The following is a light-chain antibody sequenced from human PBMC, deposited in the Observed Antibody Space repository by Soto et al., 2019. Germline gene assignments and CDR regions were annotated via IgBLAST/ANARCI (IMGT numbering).Light chain of an antibody. CDR3: QQYGSSLRT. Sequence: ETVMTQSPGTLSLSPGERATLSCRASQSVSSSYLAWYQQKPGQAPRLLIYGASSRATGIPDRFSGSGSGTDFTLTISGLDPEDSAVYYCQQYGSSLRTFGQGTKVDI. J-gene: IGKJ1*01. V-gene: IGKV3-20*01. CDR1: QSVSSSY. CDR2: GAS.